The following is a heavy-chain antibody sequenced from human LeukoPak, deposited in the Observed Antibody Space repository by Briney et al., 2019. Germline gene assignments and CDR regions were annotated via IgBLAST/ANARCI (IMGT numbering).Heavy chain of an antibody. V-gene: IGHV4-59*12. J-gene: IGHJ6*03. CDR2: IYYSGTT. CDR1: GGSISSYY. Sequence: SETLSLTCTVSGGSISSYYWSWIRQPPGKGLEWIGFIYYSGTTNYNPSLKSRVTISVDTSKNQFSLKLSSVTAADTAVYYCAREARGNYYGSGVYYMDVWGKGTTVTVSS. D-gene: IGHD3-10*01. CDR3: AREARGNYYGSGVYYMDV.